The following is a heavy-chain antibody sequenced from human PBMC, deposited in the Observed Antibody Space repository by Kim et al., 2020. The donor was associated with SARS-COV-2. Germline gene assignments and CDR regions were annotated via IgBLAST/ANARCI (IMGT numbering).Heavy chain of an antibody. D-gene: IGHD3-10*01. CDR3: ARASSLWFGESKYFDY. V-gene: IGHV4-59*01. J-gene: IGHJ4*02. Sequence: SLKSRVTISVDTSKNQFSLKLSSVTAADTAVYYCARASSLWFGESKYFDYWGQGTLVTVSS.